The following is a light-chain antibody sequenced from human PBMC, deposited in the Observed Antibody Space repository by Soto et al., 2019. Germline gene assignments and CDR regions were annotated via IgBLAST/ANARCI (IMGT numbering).Light chain of an antibody. CDR3: QQFKSYPLT. CDR1: QGISSY. CDR2: AAS. V-gene: IGKV1-9*01. J-gene: IGKJ4*01. Sequence: IQLTQSPSSLSTSVRDRFTITCRASQGISSYLAWYQQKPGKAPKLLIYAASTLQSGVPSRFSGSGSGTDFTLTISSLQPEDFATYYCQQFKSYPLTFGGGTTVDIK.